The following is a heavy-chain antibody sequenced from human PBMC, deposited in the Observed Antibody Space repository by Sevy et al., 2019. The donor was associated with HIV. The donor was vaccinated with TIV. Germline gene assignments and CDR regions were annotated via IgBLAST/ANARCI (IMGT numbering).Heavy chain of an antibody. D-gene: IGHD4-17*01. CDR2: IYWDDDK. Sequence: SGPTLVNPTQTLTLTCTFSGFSLSTSGVGVGWIRQPPGKALEWHALIYWDDDKRYSPSLKSRLTITKDTSKNQVVLTMTNMDPVDTATYYCAHRSYGDYWGGQNWFDPWGQGTLVTVSS. V-gene: IGHV2-5*02. J-gene: IGHJ5*02. CDR1: GFSLSTSGVG. CDR3: AHRSYGDYWGGQNWFDP.